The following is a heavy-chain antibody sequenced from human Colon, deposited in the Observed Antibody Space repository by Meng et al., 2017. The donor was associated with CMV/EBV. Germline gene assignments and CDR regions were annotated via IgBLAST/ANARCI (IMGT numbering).Heavy chain of an antibody. J-gene: IGHJ4*02. Sequence: GSLRLSCVTSGFTFSQYDLSWVRQAPGKGLEWIAHSGFRGGNIFYADSVKGRFTVSRDTSSSTLYLQMNSLKGEDTAVYYCARVVATSRLGVFNSWGQGTRVTVSS. CDR2: SGFRGGNI. CDR1: GFTFSQYD. D-gene: IGHD5-12*01. CDR3: ARVVATSRLGVFNS. V-gene: IGHV3-23*01.